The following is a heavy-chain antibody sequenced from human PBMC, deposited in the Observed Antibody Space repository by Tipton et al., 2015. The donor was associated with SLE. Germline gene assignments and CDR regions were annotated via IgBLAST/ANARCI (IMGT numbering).Heavy chain of an antibody. J-gene: IGHJ4*02. V-gene: IGHV4-4*08. CDR1: GGSISNYS. CDR2: IYHSGNT. Sequence: TLSLTCTVSGGSISNYSWSWIRQPPGKGLEWIGSIYHSGNTYSNPSLKSRVTISVDTSKNQFSLKMSSVTAADTAVYYCARDTLGGLDYWGQGNLVTVSS. CDR3: ARDTLGGLDY. D-gene: IGHD1-26*01.